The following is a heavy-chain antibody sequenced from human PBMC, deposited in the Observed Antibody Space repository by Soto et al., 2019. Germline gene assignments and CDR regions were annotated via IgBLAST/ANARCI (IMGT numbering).Heavy chain of an antibody. CDR1: GYSFINYG. CDR2: ISTYNGRT. J-gene: IGHJ4*02. CDR3: ARGIGWEPLDY. D-gene: IGHD1-26*01. V-gene: IGHV1-18*01. Sequence: GAPVKVSCTDSGYSFINYGFSWVRQAPGQGLQWMGWISTYNGRTNYAQRFQGRVTMTTDTSTSTAYMELRSLRSDDTAVYYCARGIGWEPLDYWGQGTLVTVSS.